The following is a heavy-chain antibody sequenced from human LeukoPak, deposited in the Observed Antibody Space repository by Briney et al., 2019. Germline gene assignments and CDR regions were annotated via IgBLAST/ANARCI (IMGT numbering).Heavy chain of an antibody. V-gene: IGHV4-39*07. Sequence: PSETLSLTCTVSGGSISSSSYYWGWIRQPPGKGLEWIGSIYYSGSTYYNPSLKSRVTISVDTSKNQFSLKLSSVTAADTAVYYCARGGRWSAFDYWGQGTLVTVSS. J-gene: IGHJ4*02. CDR1: GGSISSSSYY. CDR2: IYYSGST. CDR3: ARGGRWSAFDY. D-gene: IGHD4-23*01.